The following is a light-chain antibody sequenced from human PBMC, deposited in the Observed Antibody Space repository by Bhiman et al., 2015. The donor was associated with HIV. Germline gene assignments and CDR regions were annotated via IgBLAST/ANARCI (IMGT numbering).Light chain of an antibody. CDR2: GDT. CDR3: QSYDTSLRGPV. J-gene: IGLJ3*02. Sequence: QSVLTQPPSVSAAPGQKVTISCSGSNSNIGNNYVTWYQQFPGTAPKLLIYGDTSRPSGIPDRFSGSKSGTSASLAITGLQAEDEADYYCQSYDTSLRGPVFGGGTKLTVL. V-gene: IGLV1-40*01. CDR1: NSNIGNNY.